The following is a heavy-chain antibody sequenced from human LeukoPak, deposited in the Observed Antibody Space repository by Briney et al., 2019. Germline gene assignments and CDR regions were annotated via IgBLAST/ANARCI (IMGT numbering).Heavy chain of an antibody. Sequence: GGSLRLSCAASGFTFSSYAMSWVRQAPGKGLEWVSAISGSGGSTYYADSVKGRFTISRDNAENSLYLQMNSLRGEDTAFYYCAKGYSSTWAVYFQHWGQGTLVTVSS. CDR3: AKGYSSTWAVYFQH. J-gene: IGHJ1*01. V-gene: IGHV3-23*01. D-gene: IGHD6-13*01. CDR2: ISGSGGST. CDR1: GFTFSSYA.